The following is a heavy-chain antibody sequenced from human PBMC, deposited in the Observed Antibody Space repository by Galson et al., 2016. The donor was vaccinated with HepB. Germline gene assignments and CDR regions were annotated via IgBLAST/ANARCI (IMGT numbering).Heavy chain of an antibody. D-gene: IGHD6-19*01. CDR1: GYSFTSYW. CDR2: IDPSDSYT. CDR3: SRRGTGTSGWYKFEC. Sequence: QSGAEVKKPGESLRISCKGSGYSFTSYWISWVRQMPGKGLEWMGRIDPSDSYTNYSPSFQGHVTISADKSITTAYLQWSSLKASDTAMNYCSRRGTGTSGWYKFECWGQGSLVTVTS. V-gene: IGHV5-10-1*01. J-gene: IGHJ4*02.